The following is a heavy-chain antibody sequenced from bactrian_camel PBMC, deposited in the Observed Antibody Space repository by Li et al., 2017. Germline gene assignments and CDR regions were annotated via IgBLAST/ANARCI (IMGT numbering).Heavy chain of an antibody. Sequence: QLVESGGGSVQAGGSLRLPCQASGDTDSLALGWFRQIPGKEREGVASITRIHGGTAYANSVKGRFTVSRINAYNTLHLQLSRLKPEDTAIYYCAKGPGYYSEWDAWGQGTQVTVS. V-gene: IGHV3S63*01. J-gene: IGHJ6*01. CDR3: AKGPGYYSEWDA. CDR1: GDTDSLA. CDR2: ITRIHGGT. D-gene: IGHD4*01.